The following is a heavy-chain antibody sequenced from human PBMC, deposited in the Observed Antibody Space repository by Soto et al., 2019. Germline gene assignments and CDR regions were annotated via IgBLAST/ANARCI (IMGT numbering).Heavy chain of an antibody. V-gene: IGHV4-31*03. J-gene: IGHJ4*02. D-gene: IGHD2-2*01. CDR1: GGSISSGGYY. Sequence: QVQLQESGPGPVKPSQTLSLTCTVSGGSISSGGYYWSWIRQHPGKGLEWIGYIYYSGSTYYNPSLKSRVTISVDTSKNQFSLKLSSVTAADTAVYYCARDYCSSTGCYERVLDYWGQGTLVTVSS. CDR2: IYYSGST. CDR3: ARDYCSSTGCYERVLDY.